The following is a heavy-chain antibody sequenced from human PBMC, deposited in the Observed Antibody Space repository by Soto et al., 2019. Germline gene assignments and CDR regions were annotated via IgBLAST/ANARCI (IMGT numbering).Heavy chain of an antibody. CDR2: ISYDGSNK. CDR3: AKDVSVAENKPHFDY. J-gene: IGHJ4*02. Sequence: PGESLRLSFPSSGFTFSIYGMHRVRQAPGKGLEWVAVISYDGSNKYYADSVKGRFTISRDNSKNTLYLQMISLIAEDTAVYYCAKDVSVAENKPHFDYWGQGP. CDR1: GFTFSIYG. V-gene: IGHV3-30*18. D-gene: IGHD6-19*01.